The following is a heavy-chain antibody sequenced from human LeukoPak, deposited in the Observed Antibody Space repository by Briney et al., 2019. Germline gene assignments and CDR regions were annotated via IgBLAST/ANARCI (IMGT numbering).Heavy chain of an antibody. CDR1: GGSISSGDYY. V-gene: IGHV4-30-4*01. CDR2: IYYSGST. J-gene: IGHJ1*01. D-gene: IGHD2-2*01. Sequence: PSQTLSLTCTVSGGSISSGDYYCSWIRQPPGKGLEWIGYIYYSGSTYYNPSLKSRVTISVDTSKNQFSLKLSSVTAADTAVYYCARVTPSYCSSTSCLPAYFQHWGQGTLVTVSS. CDR3: ARVTPSYCSSTSCLPAYFQH.